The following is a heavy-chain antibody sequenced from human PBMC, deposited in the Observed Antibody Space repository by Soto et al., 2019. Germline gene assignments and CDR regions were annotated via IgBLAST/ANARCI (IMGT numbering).Heavy chain of an antibody. D-gene: IGHD3-10*01. J-gene: IGHJ3*02. V-gene: IGHV3-30-3*01. CDR2: ISYGGSNK. Sequence: QVQLVESGGGVVQPGRSLRLSCAASGFTFSSYAMHWVRQAPGKGLEWVAVISYGGSNKYYADSVKGRFTISRDNSKNTLYLQMNSLRAEDTAVYYCARGTSFTVLPYAFDIWGQGTMVTVSS. CDR1: GFTFSSYA. CDR3: ARGTSFTVLPYAFDI.